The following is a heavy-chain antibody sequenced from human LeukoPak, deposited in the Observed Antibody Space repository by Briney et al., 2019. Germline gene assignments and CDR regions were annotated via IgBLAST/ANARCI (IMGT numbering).Heavy chain of an antibody. CDR3: ARDKVQGSEWGSNFDY. V-gene: IGHV3-74*01. CDR2: INSDGSST. CDR1: GFTFSSYW. D-gene: IGHD2-15*01. Sequence: TGGSLRLSCAASGFTFSSYWMHWVRQAPGKGQVWVSRINSDGSSTSYADSVKGRFTISRDNAKNTLYLQMNSLRAEDTAVYYCARDKVQGSEWGSNFDYWGQGTLVTVSS. J-gene: IGHJ4*02.